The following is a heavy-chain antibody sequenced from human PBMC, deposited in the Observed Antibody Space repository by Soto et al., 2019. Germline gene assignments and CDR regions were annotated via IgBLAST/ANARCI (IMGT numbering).Heavy chain of an antibody. CDR3: ATQILPAAIGVQGYYYGMDV. J-gene: IGHJ6*02. Sequence: QVQLVQSGAEVKKPGSSVKVSCKASGGTFSSYAISWVRQAPGQGLEWMGGIIPIFGTANYAQKFQGRVTITADKSTSTAYMELSSLRSEDTAVYYCATQILPAAIGVQGYYYGMDVCGQGTTVTVSS. CDR1: GGTFSSYA. V-gene: IGHV1-69*06. CDR2: IIPIFGTA. D-gene: IGHD2-2*01.